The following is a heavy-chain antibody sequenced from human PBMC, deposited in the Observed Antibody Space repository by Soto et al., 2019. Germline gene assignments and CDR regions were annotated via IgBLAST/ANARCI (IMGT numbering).Heavy chain of an antibody. CDR1: GGTFSSYA. CDR3: ARERITMVRGVMYYYYGMDV. J-gene: IGHJ6*02. CDR2: IIPIFGTA. D-gene: IGHD3-10*01. Sequence: QVQLVQSGAEVKKPGSSVKVSCKASGGTFSSYAISWVRQAPGQGLEWMGGIIPIFGTANYARKFQGRVTITADESTSTAYMELSSLRSEDTAVYYCARERITMVRGVMYYYYGMDVWGQGTTVTVSS. V-gene: IGHV1-69*01.